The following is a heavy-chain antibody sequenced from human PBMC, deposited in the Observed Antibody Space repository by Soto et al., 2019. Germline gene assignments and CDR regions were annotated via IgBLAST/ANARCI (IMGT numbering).Heavy chain of an antibody. V-gene: IGHV4-31*03. Sequence: SETLSLTCTVSGGSVNSGGYHWSWIRQHPGKGLEWIGDIYYSGSTYYNPSLKSRVTISIDTSTNHFSLHLSALTAAATAVYYCERAPIPNWNYYGMDVWGQGTTVTVSS. D-gene: IGHD1-1*01. CDR2: IYYSGST. CDR1: GGSVNSGGYH. CDR3: ERAPIPNWNYYGMDV. J-gene: IGHJ6*02.